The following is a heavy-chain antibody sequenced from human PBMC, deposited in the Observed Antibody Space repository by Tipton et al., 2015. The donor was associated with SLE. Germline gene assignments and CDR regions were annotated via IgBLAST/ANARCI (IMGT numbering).Heavy chain of an antibody. CDR3: ARDGAVAGTT. D-gene: IGHD6-19*01. J-gene: IGHJ5*02. V-gene: IGHV4-34*01. CDR2: INHSGST. CDR1: GGSFSGYY. Sequence: TLSLTCAVYGGSFSGYYWSWIRKPPGKGLEWIGEINHSGSTNYNPSLKSRVTISVDTSKNQFSLKLSSVTAADTAVYYCARDGAVAGTTLGQGTLVTVSS.